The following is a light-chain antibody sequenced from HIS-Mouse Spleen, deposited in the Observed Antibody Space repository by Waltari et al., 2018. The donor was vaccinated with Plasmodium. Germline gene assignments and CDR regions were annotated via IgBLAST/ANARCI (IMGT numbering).Light chain of an antibody. V-gene: IGLV1-51*01. J-gene: IGLJ2*01. CDR3: GTWDSSLSAGVV. CDR1: SSNIGQYY. Sequence: QSVLTQPPSVSAGPGQKVTISCSGSSSNIGQYYVSWYQQLPGTAPKLLIYDNNKRPSGIPDRFSGSKSGTSATLGITGLQTGDEADYYCGTWDSSLSAGVVFGGGTKLTVL. CDR2: DNN.